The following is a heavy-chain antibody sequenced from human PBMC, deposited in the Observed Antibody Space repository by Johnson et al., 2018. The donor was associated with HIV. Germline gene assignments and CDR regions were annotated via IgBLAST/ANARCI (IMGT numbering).Heavy chain of an antibody. D-gene: IGHD6-6*01. Sequence: QVQLVESGGGVVQPGRSLRLSCAASAFTFSSYAMHWVRQAPGKGLEWVAVISYDASNKYYADSVKGRFTISRDNSKNTLYLQMNSLRVEDTAIYYCARAQLLADDAFNNWGQGTMVTVSS. J-gene: IGHJ3*02. V-gene: IGHV3-30*04. CDR1: AFTFSSYA. CDR3: ARAQLLADDAFNN. CDR2: ISYDASNK.